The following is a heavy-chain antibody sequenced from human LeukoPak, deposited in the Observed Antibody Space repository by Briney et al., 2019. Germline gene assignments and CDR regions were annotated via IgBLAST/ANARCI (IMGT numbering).Heavy chain of an antibody. Sequence: ASVKVSCKASGYTFTDYYIHWVRQAPGQGLEWMGWVNPDSGGTSYAQKFQGRVTMTRDTSISTAYMELSRLRSDDTAMFYCAREGVAVDFWGQGTLVTVSS. CDR2: VNPDSGGT. CDR3: AREGVAVDF. J-gene: IGHJ4*02. D-gene: IGHD2-15*01. V-gene: IGHV1-2*02. CDR1: GYTFTDYY.